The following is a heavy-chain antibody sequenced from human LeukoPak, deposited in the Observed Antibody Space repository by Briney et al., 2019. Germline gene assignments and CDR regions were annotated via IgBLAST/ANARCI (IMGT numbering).Heavy chain of an antibody. Sequence: SETLSLTCTVSGGSISVYYSIWIRRPPGKGLEGIGWIFGSGSSNYNPSLKSRLTISVDTSKNQFSLKLTSATAADTAVYYCAREEDTGSNHAKIRYDIWGQGTMVTVSS. D-gene: IGHD1-26*01. CDR1: GGSISVYY. CDR2: IFGSGSS. V-gene: IGHV4-59*01. CDR3: AREEDTGSNHAKIRYDI. J-gene: IGHJ3*02.